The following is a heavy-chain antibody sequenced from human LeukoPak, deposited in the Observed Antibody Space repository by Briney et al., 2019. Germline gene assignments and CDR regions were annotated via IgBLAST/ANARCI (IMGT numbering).Heavy chain of an antibody. CDR2: INHSGST. J-gene: IGHJ5*02. CDR1: GGSFSGYY. V-gene: IGHV4-34*01. D-gene: IGHD3-3*01. Sequence: SETLSLTCAVYGGSFSGYYWSWIRQPPGKGLEWIGEINHSGSTNYNPSLKSRVTISVDTSKNQFSLKLCSVTAADTAVYYCARGCTTYYDFWSGYYYNWFDPWGQGTLVTVSS. CDR3: ARGCTTYYDFWSGYYYNWFDP.